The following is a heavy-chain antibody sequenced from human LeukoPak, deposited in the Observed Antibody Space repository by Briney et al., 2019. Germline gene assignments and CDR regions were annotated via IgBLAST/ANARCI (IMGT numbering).Heavy chain of an antibody. Sequence: SETLSLTCAVSGASISGSGYYLGWIRQPPGKGLEWIGNIYYTGSTYYNASLQSRATISIDMSKNQFSLRLSSVTAAGTAVYYCAARTTVTSLAAVANWFDPWGQGTLVTVSS. J-gene: IGHJ5*02. CDR3: AARTTVTSLAAVANWFDP. CDR1: GASISGSGYY. D-gene: IGHD4-17*01. CDR2: IYYTGST. V-gene: IGHV4-39*01.